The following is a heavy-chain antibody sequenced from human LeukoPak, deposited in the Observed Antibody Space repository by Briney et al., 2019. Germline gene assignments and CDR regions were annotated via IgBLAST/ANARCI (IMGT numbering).Heavy chain of an antibody. J-gene: IGHJ4*02. CDR3: ARDVSANDY. Sequence: GGSLRLSCAASGLTFSNYWMAWVRQAPGKGLEWVANIRQDGSEKYYLDSVKGRFTISRDNAKNSLYQQMNSLRAEDTAVYYCARDVSANDYWGQGTLVTVSS. V-gene: IGHV3-7*01. CDR1: GLTFSNYW. D-gene: IGHD5/OR15-5a*01. CDR2: IRQDGSEK.